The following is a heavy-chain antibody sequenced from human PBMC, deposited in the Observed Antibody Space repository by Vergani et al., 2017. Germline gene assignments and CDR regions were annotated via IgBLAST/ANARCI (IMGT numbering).Heavy chain of an antibody. D-gene: IGHD1-26*01. J-gene: IGHJ3*02. CDR3: AGQWELLSLGAFDI. V-gene: IGHV5-51*01. CDR2: IYPGDSDT. CDR1: GYRFTSYW. Sequence: EVQLVQSGAEVKKPGESLKLSCKGSGYRFTSYWIGWVRQMPGKGLEWMGIIYPGDSDTRYSPSFQGQGTISADKSISTAYLQGGSLKASDTPMYYCAGQWELLSLGAFDIWGQGTMVTVSS.